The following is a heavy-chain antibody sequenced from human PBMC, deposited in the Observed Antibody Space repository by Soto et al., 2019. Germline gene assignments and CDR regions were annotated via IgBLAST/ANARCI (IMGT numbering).Heavy chain of an antibody. CDR3: AKSGRKRDYYYYGMDV. CDR2: ISYDGSNK. Sequence: PGGSLRLSCAASGFTFSSYGMHWVRQAPGKGLEWVAVISYDGSNKYYADSVKGRFTISRDNSKNTLYLQMNSLRAEDTAVYYCAKSGRKRDYYYYGMDVWGQGTTVTVSS. J-gene: IGHJ6*02. D-gene: IGHD1-26*01. CDR1: GFTFSSYG. V-gene: IGHV3-30*18.